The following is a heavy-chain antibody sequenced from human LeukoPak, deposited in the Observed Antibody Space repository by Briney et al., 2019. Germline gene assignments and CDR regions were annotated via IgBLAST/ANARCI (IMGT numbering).Heavy chain of an antibody. CDR2: ISAYNGNT. J-gene: IGHJ6*02. D-gene: IGHD4-17*01. CDR1: GYTFTSHG. CDR3: ARDLLRYGDYEVSAYYYGMDV. Sequence: ASVKVSCKASGYTFTSHGISWVRQAPGQGLEWMGWISAYNGNTNYAQKLQGRVTMTTDTSTSTAYMELRSLRSDDTAVYYCARDLLRYGDYEVSAYYYGMDVWGQGTTVTVSS. V-gene: IGHV1-18*01.